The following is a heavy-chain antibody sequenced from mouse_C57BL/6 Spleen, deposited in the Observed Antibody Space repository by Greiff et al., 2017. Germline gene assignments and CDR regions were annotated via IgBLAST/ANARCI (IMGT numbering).Heavy chain of an antibody. CDR1: GYTFTDYE. D-gene: IGHD1-1*01. J-gene: IGHJ4*01. CDR2: IDPETGGT. Sequence: VQLQQSGAELVRPGASVTLSCKASGYTFTDYEMHWVKQTPVHGLEWIGAIDPETGGTAYNQKFKGKAILTADKSSSTAYMELRSLTSEDSAVYYCTRSFITTSAMDYWGQGTSVTVSS. V-gene: IGHV1-15*01. CDR3: TRSFITTSAMDY.